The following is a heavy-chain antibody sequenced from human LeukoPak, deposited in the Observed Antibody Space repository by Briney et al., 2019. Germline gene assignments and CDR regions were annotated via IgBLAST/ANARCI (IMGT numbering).Heavy chain of an antibody. Sequence: PSETLSLTCTVSGGSISSYYWSWIRQPPGKGLEWIGYIYYSGSTNYNPSLKSRVTISVDTSKNQFSLKLSSVTAADTAVYYCARHNSYYYDSSGYIDYWGQGTLVTVSS. J-gene: IGHJ4*02. V-gene: IGHV4-59*08. CDR1: GGSISSYY. D-gene: IGHD3-22*01. CDR2: IYYSGST. CDR3: ARHNSYYYDSSGYIDY.